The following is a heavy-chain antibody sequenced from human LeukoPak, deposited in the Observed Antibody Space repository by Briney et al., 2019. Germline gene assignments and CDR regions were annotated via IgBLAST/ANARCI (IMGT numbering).Heavy chain of an antibody. D-gene: IGHD3-9*01. CDR2: IIPIFGTA. J-gene: IGHJ6*03. Sequence: ASVKVSCKASGGTFSSYAISWVRQAPGQGLEWMGGIIPIFGTANYAQKFQGRVTITADESTSTAYMELSSLGSEDTAVYYCARGYFDWLLSNYYYYYYMDVWGKGTTVTISS. CDR3: ARGYFDWLLSNYYYYYYMDV. CDR1: GGTFSSYA. V-gene: IGHV1-69*13.